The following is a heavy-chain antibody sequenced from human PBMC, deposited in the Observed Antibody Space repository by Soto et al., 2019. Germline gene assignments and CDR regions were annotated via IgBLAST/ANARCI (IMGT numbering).Heavy chain of an antibody. CDR2: FDPEDGET. V-gene: IGHV1-24*01. D-gene: IGHD3-3*01. CDR1: GHTLTELS. Sequence: ASVKVSCKVSGHTLTELSMHWVRQAPGKGLEWMGGFDPEDGETIYAQKFQGRVTMTEDTSTDTAYMELSSLRSEDTAVYYCLLNYDFWSGTRRGGFDPWGQGTLVTVSS. J-gene: IGHJ5*02. CDR3: LLNYDFWSGTRRGGFDP.